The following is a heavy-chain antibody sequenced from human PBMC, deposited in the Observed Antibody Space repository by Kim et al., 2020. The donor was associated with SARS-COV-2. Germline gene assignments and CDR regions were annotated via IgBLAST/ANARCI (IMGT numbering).Heavy chain of an antibody. J-gene: IGHJ4*02. Sequence: YALSVKRRKTLNPDTAQNQFSLQMNSVTPEDTAVYYCARDRQRAGTGVDYWGQGTLVTVSS. D-gene: IGHD6-19*01. CDR3: ARDRQRAGTGVDY. V-gene: IGHV6-1*01.